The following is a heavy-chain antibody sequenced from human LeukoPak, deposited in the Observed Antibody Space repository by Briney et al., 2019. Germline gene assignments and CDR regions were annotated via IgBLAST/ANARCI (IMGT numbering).Heavy chain of an antibody. D-gene: IGHD3-22*01. CDR1: GGSISSYY. Sequence: SETLSLTCTVSGGSISSYYWSWLRQPAGKGLEWLGRIYTSGSTNYNPSLKSRVTMSVDTSKNQFSLKLSSVTAADTAVYYCARGVYYYDSSGYYSPDPDAFDIWGQGTMVTVSS. V-gene: IGHV4-4*07. J-gene: IGHJ3*02. CDR3: ARGVYYYDSSGYYSPDPDAFDI. CDR2: IYTSGST.